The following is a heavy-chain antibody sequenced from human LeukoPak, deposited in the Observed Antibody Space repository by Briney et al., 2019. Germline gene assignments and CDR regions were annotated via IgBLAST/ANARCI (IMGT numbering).Heavy chain of an antibody. J-gene: IGHJ4*02. CDR2: INTASGNA. D-gene: IGHD2-2*01. CDR3: AITPYCSSTSCSDY. V-gene: IGHV1-3*04. Sequence: ASVKVSCKPSGYTFTSYPLHWVRQAPGHGLDWMGWINTASGNAKYSQKFQGRVTITRNTSISTAYMELSSLRSEDTAVYYCAITPYCSSTSCSDYWGQGTLVTVSS. CDR1: GYTFTSYP.